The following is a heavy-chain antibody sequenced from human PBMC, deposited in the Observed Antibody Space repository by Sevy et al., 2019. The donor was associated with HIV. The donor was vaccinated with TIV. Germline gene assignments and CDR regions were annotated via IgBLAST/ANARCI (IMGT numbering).Heavy chain of an antibody. CDR3: ARDLFSGGNAVYGY. Sequence: GGSLRLSCAASGFTFSSYAMNWVRQAPGKGLEWVSSINAISSNIYYEDSVKDRFTITRDNVDNSLYLQMNSVRAEDTAVYYCARDLFSGGNAVYGYWGQGTLVTVSS. CDR1: GFTFSSYA. CDR2: INAISSNI. J-gene: IGHJ4*02. D-gene: IGHD2-15*01. V-gene: IGHV3-21*01.